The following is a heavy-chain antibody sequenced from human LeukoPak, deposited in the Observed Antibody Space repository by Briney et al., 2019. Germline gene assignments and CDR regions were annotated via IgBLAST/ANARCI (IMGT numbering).Heavy chain of an antibody. CDR2: IYYSGST. J-gene: IGHJ3*02. V-gene: IGHV4-59*01. Sequence: PSETLSLTCTVSGGSISSYYWSWIRQPPGKGLEWIGYIYYSGSTNYNPSLKSRVTISVDTSKNQFSLKLSSVTAADTAVYYCARVPGYEQAFDIWGQGTTVTVSS. CDR3: ARVPGYEQAFDI. CDR1: GGSISSYY. D-gene: IGHD5-12*01.